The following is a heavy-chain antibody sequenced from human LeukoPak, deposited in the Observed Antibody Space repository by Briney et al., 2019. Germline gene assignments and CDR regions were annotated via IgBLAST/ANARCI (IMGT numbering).Heavy chain of an antibody. Sequence: ASVKVSCKASGYTFRSYGFSWVRQAPGQGLEWMGWISPYNGNTNYAQRFQGRVTMTTDTSTSTAYMELRSLRFDDTAVYYCAREARVGTTSNFDYWGQGTLVTVSS. CDR2: ISPYNGNT. D-gene: IGHD4-23*01. J-gene: IGHJ4*02. CDR1: GYTFRSYG. CDR3: AREARVGTTSNFDY. V-gene: IGHV1-18*01.